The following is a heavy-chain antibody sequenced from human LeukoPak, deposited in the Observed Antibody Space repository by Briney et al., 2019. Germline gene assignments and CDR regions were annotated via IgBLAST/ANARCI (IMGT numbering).Heavy chain of an antibody. CDR3: ARFLHSGYYPWGDAFDI. CDR2: IYYSGST. CDR1: GGSISSYY. J-gene: IGHJ3*02. D-gene: IGHD3-22*01. V-gene: IGHV4-59*01. Sequence: SETLSLTCTVSGGSISSYYRSWIRQPPGKGLEWIGYIYYSGSTNYNPSLKSRVTISVDTSKNQFSLKLSSVTAADTAVYYCARFLHSGYYPWGDAFDIWGQGTMVTVSS.